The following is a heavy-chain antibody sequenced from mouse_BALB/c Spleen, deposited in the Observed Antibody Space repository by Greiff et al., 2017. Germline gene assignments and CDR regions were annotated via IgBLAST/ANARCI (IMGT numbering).Heavy chain of an antibody. J-gene: IGHJ3*01. V-gene: IGHV3-8*02. CDR3: ARYATTKFAY. CDR1: GDSITSGY. Sequence: EVKVEESGPSLVKPSQTLSLTCSVTGDSITSGYWNWIRKFPGNKLEYMGYISYSGSTYYNPSLKSRISITRDTSKNQYYLQLNSVTTEDTATYYCARYATTKFAYWGQGTLVTVSA. D-gene: IGHD2-12*01. CDR2: ISYSGST.